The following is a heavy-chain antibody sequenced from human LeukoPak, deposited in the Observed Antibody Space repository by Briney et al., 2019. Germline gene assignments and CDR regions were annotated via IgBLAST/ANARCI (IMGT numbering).Heavy chain of an antibody. CDR1: GFIFRNYA. V-gene: IGHV3-23*01. D-gene: IGHD3-9*01. J-gene: IGHJ4*02. Sequence: GGSLRLSCAASGFIFRNYAMSWVRQAPGKGLQWVAAITGSGDTTYYGDSVMGRFTISIDNSKNTLYLEVNSLRAEDTAVYYCAKWGDYDILTGYYVSDFWGQGTLVTVSS. CDR3: AKWGDYDILTGYYVSDF. CDR2: ITGSGDTT.